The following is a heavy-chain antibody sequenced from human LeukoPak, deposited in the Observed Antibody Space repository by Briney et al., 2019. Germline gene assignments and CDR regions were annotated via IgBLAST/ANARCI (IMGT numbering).Heavy chain of an antibody. J-gene: IGHJ5*02. Sequence: SETLSLTCTVSGGSISSGGYYWSWIRQHPGKGLEWIGYIYYSGSTYYNPSLKSRVTISVDTSKNQSSLKLSSVTAADTAVYYCARGIGRIAAAGQNWFDPWGQGTLVTVSS. CDR3: ARGIGRIAAAGQNWFDP. CDR2: IYYSGST. V-gene: IGHV4-31*03. CDR1: GGSISSGGYY. D-gene: IGHD6-13*01.